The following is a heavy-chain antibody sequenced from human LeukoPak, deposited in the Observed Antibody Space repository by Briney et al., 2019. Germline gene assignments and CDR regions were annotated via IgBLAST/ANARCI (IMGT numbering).Heavy chain of an antibody. CDR2: IYHSGST. CDR3: ARECSNTTCYTRSFDP. J-gene: IGHJ5*02. V-gene: IGHV4-38-2*02. D-gene: IGHD2-2*02. Sequence: NASETLSLTCTVSGYSISSGYYWGWIRQPPGKGLEWIGNIYHSGSTYYNPSLKSRVTMSRDTSKNQFSLNLNSVTATDTAVYYCARECSNTTCYTRSFDPWGQGTLVTVSS. CDR1: GYSISSGYY.